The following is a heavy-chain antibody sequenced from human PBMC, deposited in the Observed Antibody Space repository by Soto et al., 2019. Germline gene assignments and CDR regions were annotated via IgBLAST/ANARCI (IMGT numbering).Heavy chain of an antibody. J-gene: IGHJ6*03. D-gene: IGHD3-10*01. CDR3: ARGLILWFGELSRRGGYYYYMDV. V-gene: IGHV4-34*01. CDR1: GGSFSGYQ. CDR2: INDSGNI. Sequence: PSEPLSLTCAVYGGSFSGYQWTWIRQTPGKGLEWIGEINDSGNINYNPSLKSRVTILVDTAKKQISLKLSSVTAADTAVYYCARGLILWFGELSRRGGYYYYMDVWGKGTTVTVSS.